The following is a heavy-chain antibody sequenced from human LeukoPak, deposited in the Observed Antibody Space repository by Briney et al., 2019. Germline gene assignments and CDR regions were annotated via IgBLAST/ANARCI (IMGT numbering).Heavy chain of an antibody. CDR1: GFTFSSYW. D-gene: IGHD1-26*01. J-gene: IGHJ3*02. CDR2: IKQDGSEK. V-gene: IGHV3-7*01. Sequence: GGSLRLSCAASGFTFSSYWMSWVRQAPGKGLEWVANIKQDGSEKYYVDSVKGRFTISRDNAKNSPYLQMNSLRGEDTAVYYCARAGGTYYGIAFDMWGQGTMVTVSS. CDR3: ARAGGTYYGIAFDM.